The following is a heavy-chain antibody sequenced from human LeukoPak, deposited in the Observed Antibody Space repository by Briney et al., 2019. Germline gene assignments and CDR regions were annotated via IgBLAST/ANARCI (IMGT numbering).Heavy chain of an antibody. CDR1: GYTFTSYD. CDR2: MSPNSGNT. D-gene: IGHD3-10*01. Sequence: ASVKVSCKASGYTFTSYDINWVRQATGQGLEWMGWMSPNSGNTGYAQEFQGRVTMTRNTSISTAYMELSSLRSEDTAVYYCARGGSGSYRLDYWGQGTLVTVSS. CDR3: ARGGSGSYRLDY. V-gene: IGHV1-8*01. J-gene: IGHJ4*02.